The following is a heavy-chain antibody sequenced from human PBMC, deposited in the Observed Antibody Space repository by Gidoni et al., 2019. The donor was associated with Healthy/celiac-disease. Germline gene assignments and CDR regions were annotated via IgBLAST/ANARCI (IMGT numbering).Heavy chain of an antibody. CDR2: ISSSSSYT. V-gene: IGHV3-11*06. D-gene: IGHD6-19*01. CDR1: GFTFSDYY. CDR3: ARRIAVAGPRPYYYYYMDV. J-gene: IGHJ6*03. Sequence: QVQLVESGGGLVKPGGSLRLSCAASGFTFSDYYMSWIRQAPGKGLEWVSYISSSSSYTNYADSVKGRFTISRDNAKNSLYLQMNSLRAEDTAVYYCARRIAVAGPRPYYYYYMDVWGKGTTVTVSS.